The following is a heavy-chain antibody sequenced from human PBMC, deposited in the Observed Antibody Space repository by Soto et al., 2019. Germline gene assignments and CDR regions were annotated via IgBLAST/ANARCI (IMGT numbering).Heavy chain of an antibody. Sequence: SETLSLTCAVSGSSITITYYWGWVRQPPGKGLEWIGSIHHSGSVFESGSTHYNPSFKSRVTKSADTSKNQFSLKLTSVTAADTAVYFCARNSSSSYFDYWGQGTLVTVSS. D-gene: IGHD6-13*01. CDR1: GSSITITYY. CDR2: IHHSGSVFESGST. CDR3: ARNSSSSYFDY. V-gene: IGHV4-38-2*01. J-gene: IGHJ4*02.